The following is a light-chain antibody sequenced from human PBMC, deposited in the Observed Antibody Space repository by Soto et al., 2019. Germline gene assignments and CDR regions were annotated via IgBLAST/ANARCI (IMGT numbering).Light chain of an antibody. J-gene: IGKJ3*01. CDR2: GAS. Sequence: EIVMTQSPATLSVSPGERATLSCRASQSVSSNLAWYQQKPGQAPRLLIYGASTRATGIPARFSGSGSGTDFTLTISSLQSADFAVYYCQQYNNWPFTFDPGTKVDIK. CDR3: QQYNNWPFT. CDR1: QSVSSN. V-gene: IGKV3-15*01.